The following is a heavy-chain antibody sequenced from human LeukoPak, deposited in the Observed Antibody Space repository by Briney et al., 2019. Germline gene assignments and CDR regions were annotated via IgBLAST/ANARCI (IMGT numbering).Heavy chain of an antibody. CDR1: GYTFTIYG. V-gene: IGHV1-18*01. J-gene: IGHJ4*02. CDR3: ARTAGYDTVYYFDY. D-gene: IGHD3-22*01. CDR2: ISAYNGNT. Sequence: ASVKVSCKASGYTFTIYGISWVRQAPGQGLEWMGWISAYNGNTNYAQKLQGRVTMTTDTSTSTAYMELRSLRSDDTAVYYCARTAGYDTVYYFDYWGQGTLVTVSS.